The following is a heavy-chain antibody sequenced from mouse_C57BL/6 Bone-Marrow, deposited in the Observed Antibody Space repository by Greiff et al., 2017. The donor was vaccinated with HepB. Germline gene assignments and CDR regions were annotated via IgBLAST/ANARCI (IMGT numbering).Heavy chain of an antibody. Sequence: VQLKQPGAELVMPGASVKLSCKASGYTFTSYWMHWVKQRPGQGLEWIGEIDPSDSYTNYNQKFKGKSTLTVDKSSSTAYMQLSSLTSEDSAVYYCARGGYYYGSSSYWYFDVWGTGTTVTVSS. D-gene: IGHD1-1*01. CDR3: ARGGYYYGSSSYWYFDV. V-gene: IGHV1-69*01. CDR1: GYTFTSYW. J-gene: IGHJ1*03. CDR2: IDPSDSYT.